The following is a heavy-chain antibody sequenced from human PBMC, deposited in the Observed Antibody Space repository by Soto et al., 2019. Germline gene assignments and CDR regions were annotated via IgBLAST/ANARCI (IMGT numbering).Heavy chain of an antibody. CDR2: INEYGDST. CDR3: AKDKEPDGAWDFDY. Sequence: GGSLRLSCTASGFGFNNLPMGWVRQAPGKGLKYVSSINEYGDSTFYADSAKGRFAISRDNSKSTLHLQMNSLRAEDTAVYYCAKDKEPDGAWDFDYWGLGTLVTVSS. D-gene: IGHD4-17*01. V-gene: IGHV3-23*01. CDR1: GFGFNNLP. J-gene: IGHJ4*02.